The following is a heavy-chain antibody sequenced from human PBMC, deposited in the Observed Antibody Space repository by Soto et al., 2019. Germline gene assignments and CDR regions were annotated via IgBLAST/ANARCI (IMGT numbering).Heavy chain of an antibody. V-gene: IGHV3-11*01. Sequence: QVQLVESGGGLVKPGGSLRLSCAASGFTFSDYYMSWIRQAPGKGLEWVAYISGSGSAFYHADSVKGRFTISRDNAKNSLFLQTESLRVEDTAVYYCARKPRDVINYKNWGQGTLVTVSS. CDR3: ARKPRDVINYKN. D-gene: IGHD1-1*01. J-gene: IGHJ4*02. CDR2: ISGSGSAF. CDR1: GFTFSDYY.